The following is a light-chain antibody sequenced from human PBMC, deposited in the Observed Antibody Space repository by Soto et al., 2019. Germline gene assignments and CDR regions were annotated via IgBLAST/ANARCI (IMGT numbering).Light chain of an antibody. CDR2: GAS. Sequence: DIQMTQSPSTLSASVGDRVTITCRASQSIGSWLAWFQQRPGKAPKLLIYGASTLKSGVPSRFSGSGSGTEFTLTISSLQPDDFATYYCQQYDSYPYTFGHGTKLEIK. CDR1: QSIGSW. V-gene: IGKV1-5*01. J-gene: IGKJ2*01. CDR3: QQYDSYPYT.